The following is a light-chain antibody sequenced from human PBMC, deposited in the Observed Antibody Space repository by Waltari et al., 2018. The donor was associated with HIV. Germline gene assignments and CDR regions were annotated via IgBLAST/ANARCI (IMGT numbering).Light chain of an antibody. CDR2: YDS. J-gene: IGLJ1*01. CDR3: QVWDSSSDHPV. CDR1: NIGSKS. Sequence: SYVLTQPPSVSVAPGKTARITCGGNNIGSKSVHWYQQKPGQAPVLVIYYDSERPAGIPERFSGSNSGNTATLTISRVEAGDEADYYCQVWDSSSDHPVFGTGTKVTVL. V-gene: IGLV3-21*04.